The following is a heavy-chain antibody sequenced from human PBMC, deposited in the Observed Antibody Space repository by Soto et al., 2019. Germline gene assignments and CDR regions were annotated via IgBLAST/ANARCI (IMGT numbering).Heavy chain of an antibody. J-gene: IGHJ5*02. Sequence: QLQLQESGPGLVKPSETLSLTCTVSGGSISSSSYYWGWIRQPPGKGLGWIGSIYYSGSTYYNPSLKSRVTISVDTSKNQFALKLSSVTAADTAVYYCARQGIELRFLEWLYWFDPWGQGTLVTVSS. D-gene: IGHD3-3*01. V-gene: IGHV4-39*01. CDR1: GGSISSSSYY. CDR2: IYYSGST. CDR3: ARQGIELRFLEWLYWFDP.